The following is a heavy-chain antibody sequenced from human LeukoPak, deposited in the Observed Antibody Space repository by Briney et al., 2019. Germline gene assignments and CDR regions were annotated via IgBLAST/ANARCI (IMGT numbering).Heavy chain of an antibody. Sequence: SETLSLTCAVYGGSFSGYYWGWIRQPPGKGLEWIGEINHSGSTNYNPSLRSRVTISVDTSKNQFSLKLSSVTAADTAVYYCAREWQWLVGGHNWFDPWGQGTLVTVSS. CDR2: INHSGST. J-gene: IGHJ5*02. D-gene: IGHD6-19*01. CDR3: AREWQWLVGGHNWFDP. V-gene: IGHV4-34*01. CDR1: GGSFSGYY.